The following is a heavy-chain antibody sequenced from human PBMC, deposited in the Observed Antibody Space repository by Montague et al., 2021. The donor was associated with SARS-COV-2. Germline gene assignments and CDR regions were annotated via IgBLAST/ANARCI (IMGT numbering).Heavy chain of an antibody. Sequence: SETLSLTCTVSGGSISTSSYYWGWIRPPPGKGLDWIVSIYDSGSTYYNPSLKSRVTIYVDTYKNPLSLKLMSVTAADTAVYYCAMRGGAIDAFDIWGQGTMVTVSS. CDR1: GGSISTSSYY. CDR3: AMRGGAIDAFDI. CDR2: IYDSGST. V-gene: IGHV4-39*01. J-gene: IGHJ3*02. D-gene: IGHD4-17*01.